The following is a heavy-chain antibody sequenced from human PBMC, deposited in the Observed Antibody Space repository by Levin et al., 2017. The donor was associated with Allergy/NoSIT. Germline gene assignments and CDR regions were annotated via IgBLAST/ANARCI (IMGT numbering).Heavy chain of an antibody. CDR2: ISSSGSTI. CDR3: ARQLGNFWSGYNYFDY. J-gene: IGHJ4*02. D-gene: IGHD3-3*01. CDR1: GFTFSSYE. Sequence: PGGSLRLCCAASGFTFSSYEMNWVRQAPGKGLEWVSYISSSGSTIYYADSVKGRFTISRDNAKNSLYLQMNSLRAEDTAVYYCARQLGNFWSGYNYFDYWGQGTLVTVSS. V-gene: IGHV3-48*03.